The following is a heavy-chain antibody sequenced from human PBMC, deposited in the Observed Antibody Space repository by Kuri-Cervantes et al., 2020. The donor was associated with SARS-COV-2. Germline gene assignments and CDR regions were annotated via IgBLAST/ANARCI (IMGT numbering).Heavy chain of an antibody. CDR3: ARDYYYDSSGYYYDVYYYGMDV. J-gene: IGHJ6*02. CDR2: ISSSSSTI. D-gene: IGHD3-22*01. V-gene: IGHV3-48*02. Sequence: GESLKISCAASGFTFSSYAMHWVRQAPGKGLEWVSYISSSSSTIYYADSVKGRFTISRDNAKNSLYLQMNSLRDEDTAVYYCARDYYYDSSGYYYDVYYYGMDVWGQGTTVTVSS. CDR1: GFTFSSYA.